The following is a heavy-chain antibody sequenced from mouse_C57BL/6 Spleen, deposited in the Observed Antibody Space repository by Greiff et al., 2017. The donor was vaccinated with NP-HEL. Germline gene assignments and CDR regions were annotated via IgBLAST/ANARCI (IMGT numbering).Heavy chain of an antibody. CDR1: GFTFSDYG. V-gene: IGHV5-17*01. D-gene: IGHD1-1*01. CDR2: ISSGSSTI. Sequence: DVKLVESGGGLVKPGGSLKLSCAASGFTFSDYGMHWVRQAPEKGLEWVAYISSGSSTIYYADTVKGRFTISRDNAKNTLFLQMTSLRSEDTAMYYCARGGYYDGTWFAYWGQGTLVTVSA. J-gene: IGHJ3*01. CDR3: ARGGYYDGTWFAY.